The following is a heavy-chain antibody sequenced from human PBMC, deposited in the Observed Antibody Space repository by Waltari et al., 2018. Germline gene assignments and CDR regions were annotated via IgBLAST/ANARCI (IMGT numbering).Heavy chain of an antibody. CDR3: AKNVDYNNYEGVFDS. D-gene: IGHD4-4*01. CDR2: ISWNSGSI. V-gene: IGHV3-9*01. J-gene: IGHJ4*02. Sequence: EVQLVESGGGLVQPGRSLRLSCAASGFIFDNYALPWGRQAPGKGLEWVSGISWNSGSIDYADSVKGRFTISRDNAKNSLYLQMNSLRPEDTALYYCAKNVDYNNYEGVFDSWGQGNLVAVSS. CDR1: GFIFDNYA.